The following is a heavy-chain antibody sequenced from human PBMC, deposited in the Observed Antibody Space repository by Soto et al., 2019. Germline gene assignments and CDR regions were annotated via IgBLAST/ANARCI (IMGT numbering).Heavy chain of an antibody. CDR3: ATAESYRFDH. CDR2: INPDATTI. Sequence: PGGSLRLSCATSGFTFSNYWIHWVRQAPGEGLVWVSRINPDATTINYADSVKGRFTVSRDNAKNTLYLQMNSLRAEDTAVYYCATAESYRFDHRGQGTLVTVSS. J-gene: IGHJ4*01. D-gene: IGHD3-10*01. V-gene: IGHV3-74*01. CDR1: GFTFSNYW.